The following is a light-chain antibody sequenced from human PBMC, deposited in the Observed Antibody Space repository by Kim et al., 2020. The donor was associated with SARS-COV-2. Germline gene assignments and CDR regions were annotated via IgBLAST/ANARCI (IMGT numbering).Light chain of an antibody. CDR3: QVWDNGSDHAI. V-gene: IGLV3-21*04. CDR1: DVGSKG. CDR2: YDS. J-gene: IGLJ2*01. Sequence: APGQTAIITCGGNDVGSKGVNWNQQRPDQAPVLVSYYDSVRPSGSPGRFSGSKSGNTAALTISRSEAGDEADYYCQVWDNGSDHAIFGGGTQLTVL.